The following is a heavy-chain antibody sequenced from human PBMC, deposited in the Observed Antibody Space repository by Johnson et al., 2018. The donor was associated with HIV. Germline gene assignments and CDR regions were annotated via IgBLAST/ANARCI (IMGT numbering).Heavy chain of an antibody. CDR3: ARAPDVRGVDAFDI. J-gene: IGHJ3*02. CDR2: ITYDGRNK. D-gene: IGHD3-10*02. V-gene: IGHV3-30*04. CDR1: GFTFRSYA. Sequence: QMQLVESGGGVMQPGKSLRLSCEASGFTFRSYAVHWVRQAPGKGLEWVAVITYDGRNKYYADSVKGRFTISRDNTENLVYLQMNILSAEDTAVYYCARAPDVRGVDAFDIWGQGTVVTVSS.